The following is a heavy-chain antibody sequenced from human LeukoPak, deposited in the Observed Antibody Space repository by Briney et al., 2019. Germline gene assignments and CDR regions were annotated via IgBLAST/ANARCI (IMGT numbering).Heavy chain of an antibody. CDR1: GFTFSSYG. CDR3: AKDAFVGATNLDY. D-gene: IGHD1-26*01. V-gene: IGHV3-33*06. J-gene: IGHJ4*02. Sequence: GGSLRLSCAASGFTFSSYGMHWVRQAPGKGLEWVAVIWYDGSNKCYADSVKGRFTISRDNSKNTLYLQMNSLRAEDTAVYYCAKDAFVGATNLDYWGQGTLVTVSS. CDR2: IWYDGSNK.